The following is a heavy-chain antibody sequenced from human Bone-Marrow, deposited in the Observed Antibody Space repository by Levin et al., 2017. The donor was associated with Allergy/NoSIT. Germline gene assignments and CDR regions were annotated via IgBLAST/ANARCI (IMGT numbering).Heavy chain of an antibody. V-gene: IGHV3-23*01. CDR3: AKVESGSGYYYGMDV. D-gene: IGHD3-10*01. CDR2: ISGSGGST. Sequence: AGGSLRLSCAASGFTFSSYAMSWVRQAPGKGLEWVSAISGSGGSTYYADSVKGRFTISRDNSKNTLYLQMNSLRAEDTAVYYCAKVESGSGYYYGMDVWGQGTTVTVSS. CDR1: GFTFSSYA. J-gene: IGHJ6*02.